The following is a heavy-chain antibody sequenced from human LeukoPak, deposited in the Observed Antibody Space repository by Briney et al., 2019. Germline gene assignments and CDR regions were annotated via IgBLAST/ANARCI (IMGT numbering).Heavy chain of an antibody. D-gene: IGHD6-19*01. CDR1: GFTVSNSY. CDR3: ARGDSSGWYESNWFDP. CDR2: IYTDGST. Sequence: GGSLRLSCAASGFTVSNSYLSWVRQAPGKGLEWVSVIYTDGSTYYAGSVKGRFTISRDNSKNTLYLQINSLRAEDAAVYFCARGDSSGWYESNWFDPWGQGTLVTVSS. J-gene: IGHJ5*02. V-gene: IGHV3-53*01.